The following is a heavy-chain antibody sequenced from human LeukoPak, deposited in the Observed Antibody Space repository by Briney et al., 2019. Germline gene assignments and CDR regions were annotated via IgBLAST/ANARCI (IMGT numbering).Heavy chain of an antibody. CDR2: ISSSGSTI. V-gene: IGHV3-48*04. CDR3: ARVLRSGGSADP. J-gene: IGHJ5*02. D-gene: IGHD2-15*01. Sequence: GGSLRLSCAASGFTFSSYGIHWVRQAPGKGLEWVSYISSSGSTIYYADSVKGRFTMSRVNAKNSLYLQMNSLRAEDTAVYFCARVLRSGGSADPWGQGTLVTVSS. CDR1: GFTFSSYG.